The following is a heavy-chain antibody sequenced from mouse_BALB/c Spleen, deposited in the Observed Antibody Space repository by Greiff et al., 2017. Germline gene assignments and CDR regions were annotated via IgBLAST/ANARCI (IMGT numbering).Heavy chain of an antibody. D-gene: IGHD2-3*01. CDR3: ARGKADDGYYWYFDV. CDR1: GFTFSSYA. CDR2: ISSGGST. Sequence: EVMLVESGGGLVKPGGSLKLSCAASGFTFSSYAMSWVRQTPEKRLEWVASISSGGSTYYPDSVKGRFTISRDNARNILYLQMSSLRSEDTAMYYCARGKADDGYYWYFDVWGAGTTVTVSS. J-gene: IGHJ1*01. V-gene: IGHV5-6-5*01.